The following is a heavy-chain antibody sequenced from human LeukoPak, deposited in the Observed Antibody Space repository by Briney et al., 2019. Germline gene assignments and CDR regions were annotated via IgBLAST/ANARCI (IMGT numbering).Heavy chain of an antibody. Sequence: GGSLRLSCAASGFTFSSYAMSWVRQAPGKGLEWVSAISGSGGSTSYEDSVEGRFTISRDNSKNTLYLQMNSLRAEDTAVYYCAKEVSWLGILDYFDYWGQGTLVTVSS. J-gene: IGHJ4*02. V-gene: IGHV3-23*01. D-gene: IGHD6-19*01. CDR1: GFTFSSYA. CDR2: ISGSGGST. CDR3: AKEVSWLGILDYFDY.